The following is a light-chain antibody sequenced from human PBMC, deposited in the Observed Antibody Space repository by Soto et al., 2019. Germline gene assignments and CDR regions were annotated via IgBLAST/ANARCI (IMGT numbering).Light chain of an antibody. CDR1: QSVSSN. V-gene: IGKV3-15*01. J-gene: IGKJ1*01. Sequence: EIVMTQSPATLSVSPGERATLSCRASQSVSSNLAWYQQKPGQAPRLLIYGASTRATGIPARFSGSGSGTEFTLTISSLQSEDFAVYYCQQYNNLPPTFGQGTKVEIK. CDR2: GAS. CDR3: QQYNNLPPT.